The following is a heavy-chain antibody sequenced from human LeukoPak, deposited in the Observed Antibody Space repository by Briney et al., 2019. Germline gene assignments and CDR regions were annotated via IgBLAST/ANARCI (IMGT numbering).Heavy chain of an antibody. J-gene: IGHJ5*02. D-gene: IGHD6-19*01. CDR2: IRCKAYGGTT. Sequence: PGGSLRLSCTASGFTFGDYAMSWVRQAPGKGLEWVGFIRCKAYGGTTEYAASVKGRFTISRDDSKSIAYLQMNSLKTEDTAVYYCTRGSVVVAGSGGGNWFDPWGQGTLVTVSS. V-gene: IGHV3-49*04. CDR3: TRGSVVVAGSGGGNWFDP. CDR1: GFTFGDYA.